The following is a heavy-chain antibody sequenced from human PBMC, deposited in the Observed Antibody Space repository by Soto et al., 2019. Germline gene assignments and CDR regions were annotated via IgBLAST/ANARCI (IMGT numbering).Heavy chain of an antibody. V-gene: IGHV4-31*03. CDR1: GGSISSGGYY. CDR2: IYYSGST. Sequence: QVQLQESGPGLVKPSQTLSLTCTVSGGSISSGGYYWSWIRQHPGKGLEWIGYIYYSGSTYYNPSLKSRVTISVDTSKNQFSLKLSSLTAADRAVYYCARDLFRGIAAAGDNWFDPWGQGTLVTVSS. J-gene: IGHJ5*02. CDR3: ARDLFRGIAAAGDNWFDP. D-gene: IGHD6-13*01.